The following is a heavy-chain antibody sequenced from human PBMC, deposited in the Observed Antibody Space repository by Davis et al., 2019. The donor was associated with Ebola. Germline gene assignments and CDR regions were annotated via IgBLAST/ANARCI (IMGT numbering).Heavy chain of an antibody. CDR3: ARFGEGAY. V-gene: IGHV4-59*11. D-gene: IGHD2-21*01. Sequence: PSETLSLTCTVSGVSISTHYWSWIRQPPGKGLEWIGIIYDSGRTNYNPSLKSRVTISADTSKNQFSLNLNSVSAADTAVYFCARFGEGAYWGQGTLVTVSS. CDR2: IYDSGRT. CDR1: GVSISTHY. J-gene: IGHJ4*02.